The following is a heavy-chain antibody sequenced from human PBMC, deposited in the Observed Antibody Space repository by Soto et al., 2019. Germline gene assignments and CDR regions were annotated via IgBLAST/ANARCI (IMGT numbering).Heavy chain of an antibody. CDR3: AKDGGSVCSGGTCYFQAPDY. CDR2: IDGSGRNT. Sequence: EGSLKLSCVASEVTFASYAMAWVRQAPGNGLGRFSGIDGSGRNTYYADSVKGRFTISRDNSKNTLSVQMDSLRVEDTALYYCAKDGGSVCSGGTCYFQAPDYWGQGTLVTVSS. J-gene: IGHJ4*02. V-gene: IGHV3-23*01. CDR1: EVTFASYA. D-gene: IGHD2-8*02.